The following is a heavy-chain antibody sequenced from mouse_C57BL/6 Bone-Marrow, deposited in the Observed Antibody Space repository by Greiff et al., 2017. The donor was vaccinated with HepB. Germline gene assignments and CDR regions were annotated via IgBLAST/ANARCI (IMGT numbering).Heavy chain of an antibody. V-gene: IGHV5-6*01. J-gene: IGHJ3*01. Sequence: EVKLMESGGDLVKPGGSLKLFCAASGFTFSSYGMSWVRQTPDKGLEWVATISSGGSYTYYPVSVKGRFTISRENAKNTLYLQMSRLKSEDTAMYNCARHSSGKRGFAYWGQGTLVTVSA. CDR3: ARHSSGKRGFAY. CDR1: GFTFSSYG. CDR2: ISSGGSYT. D-gene: IGHD1-3*01.